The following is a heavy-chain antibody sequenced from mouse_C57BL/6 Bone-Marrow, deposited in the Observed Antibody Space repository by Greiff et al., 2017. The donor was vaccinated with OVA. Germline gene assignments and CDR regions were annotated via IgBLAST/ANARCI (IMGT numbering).Heavy chain of an antibody. CDR3: ARGLFPYWYFDV. V-gene: IGHV1-19*01. Sequence: DVQLQESGPVLVKPGASVKMSCKASGYTFTDYYMNWVKQSHGKSLEWIGVINPYNGGTSYNQKFKGKATLTVDKSSSTAYMELNSLTSEDSAVYYCARGLFPYWYFDVWGTGTTVTVSS. J-gene: IGHJ1*03. CDR1: GYTFTDYY. CDR2: INPYNGGT.